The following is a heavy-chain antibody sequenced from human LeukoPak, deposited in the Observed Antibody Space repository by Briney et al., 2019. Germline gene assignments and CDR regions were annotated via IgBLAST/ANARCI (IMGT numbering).Heavy chain of an antibody. Sequence: ASVKVSCKASGGTFSSYAISWVRQAPGQGLEWMGGIIPIFGTANYAQKFQGRVTITADESTSTAYMELSSLRSEDTAVYYCARTEILTGSVFDYWGQGTLVTVSS. V-gene: IGHV1-69*13. J-gene: IGHJ4*02. CDR1: GGTFSSYA. CDR2: IIPIFGTA. D-gene: IGHD3-9*01. CDR3: ARTEILTGSVFDY.